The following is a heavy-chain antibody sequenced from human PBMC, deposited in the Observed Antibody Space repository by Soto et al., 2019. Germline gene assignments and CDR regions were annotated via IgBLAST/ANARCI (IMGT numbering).Heavy chain of an antibody. J-gene: IGHJ6*02. CDR3: GRQPYIEGGNYYGMDV. V-gene: IGHV4-39*01. CDR2: IYYSGST. CDR1: GGSISSSSYY. Sequence: QLQLQESGPGLVKPSETLSLTCTVSGGSISSSSYYWGWIRQPPGKGLEWIGRIYYSGSTYYNPPLKRRVTIAVDTSKNQSSLKLSSVTAADTAVYYCGRQPYIEGGNYYGMDVWGQGTTVTVSS. D-gene: IGHD3-16*01.